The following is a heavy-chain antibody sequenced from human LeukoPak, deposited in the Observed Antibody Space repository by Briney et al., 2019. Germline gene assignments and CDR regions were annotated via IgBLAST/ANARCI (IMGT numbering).Heavy chain of an antibody. CDR3: ARDRRNYDTLTGYYVKVAMDV. J-gene: IGHJ6*02. CDR2: ISSSGNTI. D-gene: IGHD3-9*01. Sequence: GGSLRLSCAASGFTFSSYEMNWVRQAPGKGLEWVSYISSSGNTIYYADSVKGRFTLSRDNAKNSLYLQMNSLRAEDTAVYYCARDRRNYDTLTGYYVKVAMDVWGQGTTVTVSS. V-gene: IGHV3-48*03. CDR1: GFTFSSYE.